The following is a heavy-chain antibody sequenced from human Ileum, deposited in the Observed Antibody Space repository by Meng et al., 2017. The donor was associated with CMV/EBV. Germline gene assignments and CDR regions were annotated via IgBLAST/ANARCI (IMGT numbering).Heavy chain of an antibody. V-gene: IGHV4-4*07. CDR3: ARGPGGFGDFNFDY. Sequence: QEPVPGLVKPSAALSLTCTVSGYSITSFYWSWIRHPAGKALEWIGRIYHGGSTNYNPSLKSRVTLSVDTSKNQFSMRLTSVTAADTAVYYCARGPGGFGDFNFDYWGQGTLVTVSS. D-gene: IGHD3-16*01. CDR1: GYSITSFY. CDR2: IYHGGST. J-gene: IGHJ4*02.